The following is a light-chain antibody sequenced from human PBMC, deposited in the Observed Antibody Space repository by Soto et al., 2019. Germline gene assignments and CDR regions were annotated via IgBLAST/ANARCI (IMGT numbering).Light chain of an antibody. V-gene: IGKV3-11*01. CDR2: YGS. CDR1: QSVSHR. J-gene: IGKJ5*01. Sequence: EIVLTQSPVTLSLSPGDRATLSCRASQSVSHRLASYQQQPRHAPRRLLQYGSTRATGIAPRFSGSGSGTDFTLTLSSLEPEDVAVYYCQHRTNWPPPITFGQGTRLEIK. CDR3: QHRTNWPPPIT.